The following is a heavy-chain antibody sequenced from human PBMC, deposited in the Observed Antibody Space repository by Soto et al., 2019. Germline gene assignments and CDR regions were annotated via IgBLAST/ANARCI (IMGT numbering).Heavy chain of an antibody. J-gene: IGHJ4*02. Sequence: ASVKVSCKASGYAFTTYGISWVRQAPGQGLEWMGWISANSGNTNYAQKLQGRVTMTRDTSTITVYMELTSMRSDDTAVYYCARDHNSRFDYWGQGTLVTVSS. CDR3: ARDHNSRFDY. D-gene: IGHD1-1*01. CDR2: ISANSGNT. V-gene: IGHV1-18*01. CDR1: GYAFTTYG.